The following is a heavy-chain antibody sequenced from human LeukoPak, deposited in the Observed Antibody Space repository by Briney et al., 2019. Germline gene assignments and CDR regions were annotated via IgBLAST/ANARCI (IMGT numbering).Heavy chain of an antibody. CDR3: AKDPSPYCSSTSCYGNWFDP. J-gene: IGHJ5*02. V-gene: IGHV3-23*01. Sequence: GGSLRLSCAASGFTFSSYAMSWVRQAPGKGLEWVSAISGSGGSTYCADSVKGRFTISRDNSKNTLYLQMNSLRAEDTAVYYCAKDPSPYCSSTSCYGNWFDPWGQGTLVTVSS. D-gene: IGHD2-2*01. CDR2: ISGSGGST. CDR1: GFTFSSYA.